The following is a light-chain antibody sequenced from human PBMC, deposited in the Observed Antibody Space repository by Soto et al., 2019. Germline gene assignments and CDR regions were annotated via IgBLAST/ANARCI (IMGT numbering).Light chain of an antibody. Sequence: DIQMTHSPSTLSGSVGDRVTITCRASQTISSWLAWYQQKPGKAPKLLIYKASTLKSGVPSRFSGSGSGTEFTLTISSLQPDDLATYYCQHYNSYSEAFGQGPKVDIK. CDR1: QTISSW. CDR2: KAS. V-gene: IGKV1-5*03. CDR3: QHYNSYSEA. J-gene: IGKJ1*01.